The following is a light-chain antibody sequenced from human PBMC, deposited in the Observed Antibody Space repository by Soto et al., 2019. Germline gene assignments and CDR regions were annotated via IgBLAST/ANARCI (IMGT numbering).Light chain of an antibody. CDR1: SSNIGAGYD. V-gene: IGLV1-40*01. J-gene: IGLJ2*01. Sequence: QSVLTQPPSVSGAPGQRVTISCTGSSSNIGAGYDVHWYQQLPGTAPKLLIYGNSNRPSGVPDRFSGSKSVNSASLAITGLQAEDEADYYCQSYDSSLSGVVFGGGTKLTVL. CDR3: QSYDSSLSGVV. CDR2: GNS.